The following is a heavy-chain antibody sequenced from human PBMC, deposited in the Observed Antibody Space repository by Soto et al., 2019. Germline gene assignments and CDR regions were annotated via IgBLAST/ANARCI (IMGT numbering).Heavy chain of an antibody. CDR2: TRHDGSNT. J-gene: IGHJ4*02. CDR1: GFNFGGYG. D-gene: IGHD1-26*01. CDR3: VRDGVGATTYFGYFDY. V-gene: IGHV3-30*02. Sequence: GGSLRLSCGASGFNFGGYGMHWVRQAPGTRLEWVAITRHDGSNTYYADSVRGRFTITRDNSKNTLYLQMNSLTVEDTSVSYCVRDGVGATTYFGYFDYWGQGTLVTVSS.